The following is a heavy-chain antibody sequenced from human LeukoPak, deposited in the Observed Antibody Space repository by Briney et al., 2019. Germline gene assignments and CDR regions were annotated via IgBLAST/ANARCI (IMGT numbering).Heavy chain of an antibody. CDR3: ARKSYSNLYYYYYMDV. J-gene: IGHJ6*03. Sequence: PSETLSLTCTVSGGSISSSSYYWGWIRQPPGKGLEWIGSIYYSGSTYYNPSLKSRVTISVDTSKNQFSLKLSSVTAADTAVYYCARKSYSNLYYYYYMDVWGKGTTVTVSS. CDR2: IYYSGST. CDR1: GGSISSSSYY. D-gene: IGHD4-11*01. V-gene: IGHV4-39*01.